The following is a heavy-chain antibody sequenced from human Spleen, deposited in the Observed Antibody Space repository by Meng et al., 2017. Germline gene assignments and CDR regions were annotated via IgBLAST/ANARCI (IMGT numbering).Heavy chain of an antibody. CDR3: ARDGAAAGLR. CDR1: GFTFSDYY. V-gene: IGHV3-11*04. Sequence: GESLKISCAASGFTFSDYYMSWIRQAPGKGLEWVSYISSSGSTIYHADSVKGRFTTSRDNANNSLYLQINRLRAEDTAVYYCARDGAAAGLRWGQGTLVTVSS. D-gene: IGHD6-13*01. CDR2: ISSSGSTI. J-gene: IGHJ4*02.